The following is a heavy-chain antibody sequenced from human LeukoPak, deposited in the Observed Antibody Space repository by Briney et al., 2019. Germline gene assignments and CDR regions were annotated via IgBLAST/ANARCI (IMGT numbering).Heavy chain of an antibody. Sequence: GGSLRLSCAASGFTFSSYSMNWVRQAPGKGLEWVSSISSSSSYIYYADSVKGRFTISRDNAKNSLYLQMNSLRAEDTALYYCAKDISLAAAGTGAFDYWGQGTLVTVSS. CDR2: ISSSSSYI. D-gene: IGHD6-13*01. V-gene: IGHV3-21*04. CDR3: AKDISLAAAGTGAFDY. CDR1: GFTFSSYS. J-gene: IGHJ4*02.